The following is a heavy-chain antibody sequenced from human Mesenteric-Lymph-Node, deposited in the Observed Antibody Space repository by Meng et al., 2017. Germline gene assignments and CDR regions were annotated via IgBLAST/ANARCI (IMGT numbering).Heavy chain of an antibody. CDR1: GFTFSSYS. J-gene: IGHJ4*02. Sequence: GESLKISCAASGFTFSSYSMNWVRQAPGKGLEWVSSISSSSSYIYYADSVKGRFTISRDNAKNSLYLQMNSLRAEDTAVYYCARRSRGYRSNDYWGQGTLVTVSS. D-gene: IGHD5-18*01. CDR3: ARRSRGYRSNDY. V-gene: IGHV3-21*01. CDR2: ISSSSSYI.